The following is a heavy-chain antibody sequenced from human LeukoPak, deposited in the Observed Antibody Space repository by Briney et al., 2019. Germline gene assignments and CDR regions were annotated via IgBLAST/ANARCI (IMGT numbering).Heavy chain of an antibody. J-gene: IGHJ4*02. CDR1: GYTFTGYY. CDR3: ARDLSPENSQIDY. Sequence: ASVKVSCKASGYTFTGYYMHWVRQAPGQGLEWMGRINPNSGGTSYARKFQGRVTMTRDTSISTAYMELSRLRSDDTAVYYCARDLSPENSQIDYWGQGTLVTVSS. CDR2: INPNSGGT. V-gene: IGHV1-2*06. D-gene: IGHD5-18*01.